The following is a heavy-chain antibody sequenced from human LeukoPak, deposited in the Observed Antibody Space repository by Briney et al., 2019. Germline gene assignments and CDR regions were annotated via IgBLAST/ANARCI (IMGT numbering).Heavy chain of an antibody. Sequence: SETLSLTCTVSGGSISSYYWSWIRQPPGKGLEWIGYIYYSGSTNYNPSLKSRVTISVDTSKNQFSLKLTSVTAADTGLYYCARHVTGPVLRWFDPWGQGTLVSVSS. V-gene: IGHV4-59*08. CDR3: ARHVTGPVLRWFDP. CDR1: GGSISSYY. J-gene: IGHJ5*02. D-gene: IGHD1-14*01. CDR2: IYYSGST.